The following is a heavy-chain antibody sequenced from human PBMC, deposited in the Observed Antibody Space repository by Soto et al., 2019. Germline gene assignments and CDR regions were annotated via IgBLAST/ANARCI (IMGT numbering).Heavy chain of an antibody. D-gene: IGHD6-13*01. V-gene: IGHV4-4*07. CDR2: IHSSGST. J-gene: IGHJ5*02. CDR1: GASMNSYH. CDR3: ARDQGVAAAGITWFDP. Sequence: SETLSLTCTVSGASMNSYHWSWIRQPAGKGLEWIGHIHSSGSTNYNPPLKSRVTMSVDTSKNQFSLRLMSLTAADTAVYYCARDQGVAAAGITWFDPWGQGSLVTVSS.